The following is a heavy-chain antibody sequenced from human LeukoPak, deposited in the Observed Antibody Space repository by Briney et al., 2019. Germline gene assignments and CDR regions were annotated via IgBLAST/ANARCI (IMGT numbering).Heavy chain of an antibody. CDR1: GASITSHPW. Sequence: SGTLSLTCAVSGASITSHPWNWVRQPPGKGLEWIGEMYNSGTGTYKPSLRSRVTMFFDGSKNHFSLKLNSVTAADTAVYYCARGGNWDFDYWGQGVLVIVSS. J-gene: IGHJ4*02. CDR2: MYNSGTG. V-gene: IGHV4-4*02. CDR3: ARGGNWDFDY. D-gene: IGHD7-27*01.